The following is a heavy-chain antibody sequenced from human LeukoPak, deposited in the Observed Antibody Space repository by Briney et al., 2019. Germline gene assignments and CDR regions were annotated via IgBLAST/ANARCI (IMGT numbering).Heavy chain of an antibody. D-gene: IGHD6-19*01. J-gene: IGHJ1*01. Sequence: PSETLSLTCTVSGASISTRGYYWGWIRQPPGNGLEWIGTIYYRGNTYYNPSLEGRVTMSVDTSKNQFSLKLSSVTAADTAVYYCAKDNWLPSSPAVAGLGDWNQGTLVTVSS. V-gene: IGHV4-39*07. CDR2: IYYRGNT. CDR3: AKDNWLPSSPAVAGLGD. CDR1: GASISTRGYY.